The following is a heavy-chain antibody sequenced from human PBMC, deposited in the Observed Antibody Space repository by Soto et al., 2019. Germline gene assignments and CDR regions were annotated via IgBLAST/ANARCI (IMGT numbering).Heavy chain of an antibody. CDR3: VRVLKSIGWDNDVFDI. D-gene: IGHD6-19*01. CDR1: GFNFSSYS. V-gene: IGHV3-74*01. Sequence: GGSKRLSCKASGFNFSSYSMHWVRQDPGKGLEWVSGVDTYGSATKYADSVEGRFSISKDNAENTLYLQMNNLRADDTAVYYCVRVLKSIGWDNDVFDIWGQGTMVTVS. CDR2: VDTYGSAT. J-gene: IGHJ3*02.